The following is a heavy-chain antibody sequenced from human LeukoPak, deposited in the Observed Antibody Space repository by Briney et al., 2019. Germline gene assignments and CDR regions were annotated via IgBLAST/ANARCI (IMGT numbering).Heavy chain of an antibody. V-gene: IGHV3-11*01. J-gene: IGHJ5*02. Sequence: GGSLRLSCAASGFTFSDYYMSWIRQAPGKGLEWVSYISSSGSTIYYADSVKGRLTISRDNAKNSLYLQMNSLRAEDTAVYYCARASSSDKNWFDPWGQGTLVTVSS. CDR2: ISSSGSTI. D-gene: IGHD6-25*01. CDR1: GFTFSDYY. CDR3: ARASSSDKNWFDP.